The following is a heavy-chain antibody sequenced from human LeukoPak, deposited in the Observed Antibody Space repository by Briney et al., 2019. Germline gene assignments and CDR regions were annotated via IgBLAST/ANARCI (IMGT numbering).Heavy chain of an antibody. CDR3: ARARYCSGGSCYSNWFDP. V-gene: IGHV3-20*04. Sequence: GGCLRLSCADSGFTFDRFTIHWVRQTPGKGLEWVSGINWNGGSTGYADSVKGRVTISRDNAKNSLYLQMNSLRAEDTAVYYCARARYCSGGSCYSNWFDPWGQGTLVTVSS. J-gene: IGHJ5*02. CDR2: INWNGGST. CDR1: GFTFDRFT. D-gene: IGHD2-15*01.